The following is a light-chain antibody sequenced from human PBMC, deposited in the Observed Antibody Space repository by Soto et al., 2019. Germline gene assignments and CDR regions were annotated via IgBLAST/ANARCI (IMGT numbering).Light chain of an antibody. CDR1: SSDVGGYNY. CDR2: DVS. CDR3: LSYTTSRTYV. Sequence: QSALTQPASVSGSPGQSITISCTGTSSDVGGYNYVSWYQQHPGKAPRLMIYDVSDRPSVVSNRFSGSKSGNTASLTISGLQAEDEADYYCLSYTTSRTYVFGTGTKLTVL. J-gene: IGLJ1*01. V-gene: IGLV2-14*03.